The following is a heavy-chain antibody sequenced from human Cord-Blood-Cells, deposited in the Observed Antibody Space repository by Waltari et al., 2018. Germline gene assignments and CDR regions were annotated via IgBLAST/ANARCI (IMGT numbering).Heavy chain of an antibody. CDR3: ARAAPIAAAGSLDIYFDY. CDR1: GGTFSSYA. D-gene: IGHD6-13*01. V-gene: IGHV1-69*01. CDR2: IIPIFGTA. J-gene: IGHJ4*01. Sequence: QVQLVQSGAEVKKPGSSVKVSCKASGGTFSSYAISWVRQAPGQGLEWMGGIIPIFGTANYAQRFQGGFTITADESASTAYMELSSLRAEDTAVYYCARAAPIAAAGSLDIYFDYWGHGTLVTVSS.